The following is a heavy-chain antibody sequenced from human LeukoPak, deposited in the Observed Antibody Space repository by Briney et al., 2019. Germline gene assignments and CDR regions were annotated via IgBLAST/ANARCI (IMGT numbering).Heavy chain of an antibody. CDR1: GYTLTELS. J-gene: IGHJ4*02. CDR2: FDPEDGET. D-gene: IGHD3-3*01. V-gene: IGHV1-24*01. Sequence: GASVKVSCKVSGYTLTELSMHWVRQAPGKGLEWMGGFDPEDGETIYAQKFQGRVTMTEDTSTDTAYMELSSLRSEDTAVYYCATSTPSTYDFWSVADYWGQGTLVTVSS. CDR3: ATSTPSTYDFWSVADY.